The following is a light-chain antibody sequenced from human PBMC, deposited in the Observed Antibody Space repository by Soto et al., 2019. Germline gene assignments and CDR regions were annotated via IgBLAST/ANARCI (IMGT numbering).Light chain of an antibody. CDR3: SSYTSSSTYVV. J-gene: IGLJ2*01. Sequence: QSALTQPASVSGSPGQSITISCTGTSSDIGGYNYVSWYRQHPGKAPKLMIYDVSNRPSGVSNRFSGSKSGNTASLTISGLQAEDEADYYCSSYTSSSTYVVFGGGTKLTVL. CDR1: SSDIGGYNY. CDR2: DVS. V-gene: IGLV2-14*01.